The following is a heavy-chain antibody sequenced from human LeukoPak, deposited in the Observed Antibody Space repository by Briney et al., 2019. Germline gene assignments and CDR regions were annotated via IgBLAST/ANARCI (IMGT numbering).Heavy chain of an antibody. CDR1: GFTFGTYG. V-gene: IGHV3-33*01. CDR3: ARLDSYSYSNY. J-gene: IGHJ4*02. Sequence: GGSLRLSCAASGFTFGTYGMHWVRQTPGKGLEWVAVIWYDGSNKYYADSVKGRFTISRDNSKNTLYLQMNSLRAEDTAVYYCARLDSYSYSNYWGQGTLVTVS. D-gene: IGHD5-18*01. CDR2: IWYDGSNK.